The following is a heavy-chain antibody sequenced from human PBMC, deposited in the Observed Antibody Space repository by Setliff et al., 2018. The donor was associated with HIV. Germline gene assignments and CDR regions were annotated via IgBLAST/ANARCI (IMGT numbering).Heavy chain of an antibody. CDR1: GDSITSGGYF. CDR3: ARLPGYCSSTGCQGYFDY. J-gene: IGHJ4*02. CDR2: IYYSGST. Sequence: PSETLSLTCTVSGDSITSGGYFWSWIRQLPGKGLEWIGHIYYSGSTYYNPSLKSRVTISVATSKKQFSLKLSSVTASDTAVYYCARLPGYCSSTGCQGYFDYWGQGTLVTVSS. V-gene: IGHV4-39*01. D-gene: IGHD2-2*01.